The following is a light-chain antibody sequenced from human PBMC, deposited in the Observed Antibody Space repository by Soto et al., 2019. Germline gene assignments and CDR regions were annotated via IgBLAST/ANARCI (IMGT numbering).Light chain of an antibody. J-gene: IGLJ2*01. V-gene: IGLV2-14*01. CDR3: SSYTSSSTYVV. CDR2: DVS. Sequence: QSALTQPASVSGSPGQSITISCTGTSSDVGGYNYVSWYQQHPGTAPKLMIYDVSNRPSGVSNRFSGSTSGNTASLTISGLQAEHEADYSCSSYTSSSTYVVFGGGTKLTVL. CDR1: SSDVGGYNY.